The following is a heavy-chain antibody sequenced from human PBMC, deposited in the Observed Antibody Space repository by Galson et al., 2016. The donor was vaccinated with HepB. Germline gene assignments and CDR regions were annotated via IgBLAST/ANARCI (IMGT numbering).Heavy chain of an antibody. CDR1: GASISSYY. Sequence: SETLSLTCTVSGASISSYYWNWIRQPPGKGLEWLGHFFHSGSINYNPSLKGRVTMSVDTSKNQFSLRLNSVTAADTAVYYCARGYSSSSYGRNWFDPWGQGTPVTVSS. D-gene: IGHD6-19*01. CDR2: FFHSGSI. V-gene: IGHV4-59*01. J-gene: IGHJ5*02. CDR3: ARGYSSSSYGRNWFDP.